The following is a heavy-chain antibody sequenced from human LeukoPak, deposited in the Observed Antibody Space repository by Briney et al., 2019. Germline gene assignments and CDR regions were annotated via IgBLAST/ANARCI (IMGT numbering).Heavy chain of an antibody. J-gene: IGHJ5*02. Sequence: SETLSLTCAVYGGSFSGYYWSWIRQPPGKGLGWIGEINHSGSTNYNPSLKSRVTISVDTSKNQFSLKLSSVTAADTAVYYCARGDWGDNWFDPWGQGTLATVSS. CDR1: GGSFSGYY. V-gene: IGHV4-34*01. CDR2: INHSGST. CDR3: ARGDWGDNWFDP. D-gene: IGHD3/OR15-3a*01.